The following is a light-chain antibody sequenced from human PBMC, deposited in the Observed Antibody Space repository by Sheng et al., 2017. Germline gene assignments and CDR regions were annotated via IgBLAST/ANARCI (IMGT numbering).Light chain of an antibody. Sequence: QLTQSPSSLSASVGDRVIITCRASQGISTYLAWYQQKPEKAPNLLIYGASTLQSGVPSRFSGSGSGTEFTLTISSLQPEDFATYYCQQLNSYPYTFGQGTKLEIK. CDR3: QQLNSYPYT. J-gene: IGKJ2*01. CDR1: QGISTY. CDR2: GAS. V-gene: IGKV1-9*01.